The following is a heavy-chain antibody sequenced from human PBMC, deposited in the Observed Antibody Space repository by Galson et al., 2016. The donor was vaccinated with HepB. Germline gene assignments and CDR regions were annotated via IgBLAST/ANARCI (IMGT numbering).Heavy chain of an antibody. CDR1: GFTFSNAW. CDR2: IKSKTDGGTT. Sequence: SLRLSCAASGFTFSNAWMNWVRQAPGKGLEWVGRIKSKTDGGTTDYAAPVKGRFTISRDGSKNTLYMQMNSLKTEDTAVYYCITDAAAGWGGMDVWGQGTTVTVSS. D-gene: IGHD3-16*01. CDR3: ITDAAAGWGGMDV. J-gene: IGHJ6*02. V-gene: IGHV3-15*07.